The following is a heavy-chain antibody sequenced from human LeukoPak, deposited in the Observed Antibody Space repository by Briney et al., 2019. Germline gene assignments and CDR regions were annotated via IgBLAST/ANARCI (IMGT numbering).Heavy chain of an antibody. Sequence: GGSLRLSCAASGFTFSSHSMAWVRQAPGKGLEWVSAIRGSGDTALYADSVKGRSTISRDNFKHIVYLEMNSLRAEDTATYYCAKVTWESRPPDCNSWGPGTLVTVSS. D-gene: IGHD6-6*01. V-gene: IGHV3-23*01. J-gene: IGHJ4*02. CDR3: AKVTWESRPPDCNS. CDR1: GFTFSSHS. CDR2: IRGSGDTA.